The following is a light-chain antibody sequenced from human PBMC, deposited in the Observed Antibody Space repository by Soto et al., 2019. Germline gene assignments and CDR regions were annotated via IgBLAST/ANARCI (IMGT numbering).Light chain of an antibody. Sequence: DTVLTQSPGTLSLSPGERATLSCRASQSVGTYLAWYQQKPGQAPRLLIYGASSRATGIPDRFSGSGSGTEFTLTISRLEPEDFAVYYCQQFGSSPLLTFGGGTKVDI. V-gene: IGKV3-20*01. J-gene: IGKJ4*01. CDR3: QQFGSSPLLT. CDR2: GAS. CDR1: QSVGTY.